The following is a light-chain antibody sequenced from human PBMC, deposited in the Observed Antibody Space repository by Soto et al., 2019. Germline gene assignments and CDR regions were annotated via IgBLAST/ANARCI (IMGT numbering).Light chain of an antibody. J-gene: IGLJ3*02. CDR3: SSYSSSGTLGV. V-gene: IGLV2-14*01. CDR2: EVS. CDR1: SSDVGTYKY. Sequence: QSALTQPASVSGSPGQSITISCTGTSSDVGTYKYVSWYQQHPGKAPKLILFEVSSRPSGVSRRFSGSKSGNRASLTISGLQPEDEADYYCSSYSSSGTLGVFGGGTKLTVL.